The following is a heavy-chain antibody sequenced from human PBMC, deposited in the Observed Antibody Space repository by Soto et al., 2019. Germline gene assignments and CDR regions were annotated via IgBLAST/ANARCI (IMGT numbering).Heavy chain of an antibody. Sequence: PVGSLRLSCGAPGVTFKDYGMHWVRQAPGQGLEWVAYISSRSSLILYADSVRGRFVISRDNALNSLYLQMNSPRDEDTAMYYCVRERGEYDSGWYIDRWGQGTPVTVS. J-gene: IGHJ4*02. CDR3: VRERGEYDSGWYIDR. V-gene: IGHV3-21*06. CDR1: GVTFKDYG. CDR2: ISSRSSLI. D-gene: IGHD6-19*01.